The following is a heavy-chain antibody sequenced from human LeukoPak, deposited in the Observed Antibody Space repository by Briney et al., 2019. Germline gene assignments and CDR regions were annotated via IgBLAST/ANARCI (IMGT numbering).Heavy chain of an antibody. J-gene: IGHJ3*02. D-gene: IGHD1-26*01. Sequence: PSETLSLTCTVSGGSISSSIYYWGWIRQPPGKGLELIGHVYYTGSAYFNPSLKSRVTMSVDTSKNQFSLNLSSVTAADTAVYYCARGVTTPLDAFDIWGQGTMVTVSS. CDR2: VYYTGSA. V-gene: IGHV4-39*07. CDR1: GGSISSSIYY. CDR3: ARGVTTPLDAFDI.